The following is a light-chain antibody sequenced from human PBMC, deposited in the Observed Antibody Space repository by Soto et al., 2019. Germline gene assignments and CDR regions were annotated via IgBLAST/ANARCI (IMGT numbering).Light chain of an antibody. J-gene: IGKJ1*01. V-gene: IGKV3-15*01. CDR1: QSVSSN. Sequence: EIVMTQSPDTLSVSPGERATLSCRASQSVSSNLAWYQHKPGQAPRLLMYGASTRATGVPARFSGSGSGTEFTLTISSLQSEDFAVYYCQQYTDWLLTFGQGPRWISN. CDR2: GAS. CDR3: QQYTDWLLT.